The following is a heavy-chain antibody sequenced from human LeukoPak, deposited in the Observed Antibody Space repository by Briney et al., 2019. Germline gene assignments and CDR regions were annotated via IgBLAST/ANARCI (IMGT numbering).Heavy chain of an antibody. CDR3: AKLTSGWFEDF. D-gene: IGHD6-19*01. CDR2: IRPSDGST. Sequence: GGSLRLSCAASGFIFKNYPMTWVRQAPGKGLEWVSAIRPSDGSTFYADSVMGRFTISRGSSKNTLYLQMNNLRVEDTALYYCAKLTSGWFEDFWGQGTLVTVSS. J-gene: IGHJ4*02. V-gene: IGHV3-23*01. CDR1: GFIFKNYP.